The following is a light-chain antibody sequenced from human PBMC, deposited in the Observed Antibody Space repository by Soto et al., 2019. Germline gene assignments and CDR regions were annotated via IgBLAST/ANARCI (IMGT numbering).Light chain of an antibody. CDR3: LQDYNYPWT. CDR1: QGISSW. V-gene: IGKV1-12*01. J-gene: IGKJ1*01. Sequence: DIQMTQSPSTLSASVGDRGTITCRASQGISSWLAWYQQKPGKAPKLLIYAASNLQSGVPSRFSGSGSGTDFTLTISSLQPEDFATYYCLQDYNYPWTFGQGTKVDIK. CDR2: AAS.